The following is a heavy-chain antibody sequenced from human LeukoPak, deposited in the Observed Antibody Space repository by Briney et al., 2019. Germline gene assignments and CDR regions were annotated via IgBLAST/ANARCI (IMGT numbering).Heavy chain of an antibody. CDR2: ISGDGGST. D-gene: IGHD6-19*01. J-gene: IGHJ4*02. CDR1: GFIFDNYA. Sequence: GSLRLSCAAPGFIFDNYAIHWVRQAPGKGLEWVSLISGDGGSTFYADSVRGRFTISRDNTRKSLSLQMSSLRSEDTALYYCARESETSGWYDYWGQGTLVTVSS. CDR3: ARESETSGWYDY. V-gene: IGHV3-43*02.